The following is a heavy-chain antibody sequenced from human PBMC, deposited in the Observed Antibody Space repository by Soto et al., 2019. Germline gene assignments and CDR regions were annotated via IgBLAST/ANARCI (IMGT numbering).Heavy chain of an antibody. D-gene: IGHD3-22*01. CDR2: ISYSGST. Sequence: SETLSLTCTVSGGSISSGGYYWSWIRQYPGKGLEWIGYISYSGSTYYNPSLKSRITISVDTSKNQFFLKLRSVTAADTAVYYCARANCYTGRGYYAYSDDYFGHWGQGTLVTVSS. V-gene: IGHV4-31*03. CDR3: ARANCYTGRGYYAYSDDYFGH. CDR1: GGSISSGGYY. J-gene: IGHJ1*01.